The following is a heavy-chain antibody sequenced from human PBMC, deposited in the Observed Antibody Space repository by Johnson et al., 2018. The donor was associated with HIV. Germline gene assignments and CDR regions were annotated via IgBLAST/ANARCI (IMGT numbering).Heavy chain of an antibody. CDR2: VNWNGAEA. CDR1: GFTFTDHG. J-gene: IGHJ3*02. CDR3: ARTARRYFVDAFDI. Sequence: MLLVESGGDVVRPGGSLTLSCEVSGFTFTDHGMTWVRQAPGKGLEWVCGVNWNGAEAGYADSVKGRFTISRDNAKNFLYLQMNSLRAEDTAVYYCARTARRYFVDAFDIWGQGTMVTVSS. V-gene: IGHV3-20*04. D-gene: IGHD3-9*01.